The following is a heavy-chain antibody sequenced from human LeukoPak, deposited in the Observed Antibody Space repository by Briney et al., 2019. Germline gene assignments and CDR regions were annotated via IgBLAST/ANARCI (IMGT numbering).Heavy chain of an antibody. Sequence: GGSLRLSCAAPGFSFRGYTMHWVRQAPGKGLEWVSLISWNGVTTYYGDSMKGRFTISRDDSKNSLYLQMNSLRSEDSALYYCAASDGEQQLALWGQGTLVTVSS. V-gene: IGHV3-43*01. J-gene: IGHJ4*02. CDR2: ISWNGVTT. D-gene: IGHD6-13*01. CDR1: GFSFRGYT. CDR3: AASDGEQQLAL.